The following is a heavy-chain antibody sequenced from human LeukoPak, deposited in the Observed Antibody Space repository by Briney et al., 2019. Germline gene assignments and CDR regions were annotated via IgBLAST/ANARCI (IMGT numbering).Heavy chain of an antibody. CDR1: NGSFSGYY. J-gene: IGHJ5*02. Sequence: LETLSLTCAVYNGSFSGYYWSWIRQSPEKGLEWIGEVNDGGNTHYNPSLRSRVTISLDTSKNHFSLKLTSVTAADTAVYNCARAAWNGGGGFDPWGQGSLVTVSS. CDR2: VNDGGNT. V-gene: IGHV4-34*01. D-gene: IGHD3-16*01. CDR3: ARAAWNGGGGFDP.